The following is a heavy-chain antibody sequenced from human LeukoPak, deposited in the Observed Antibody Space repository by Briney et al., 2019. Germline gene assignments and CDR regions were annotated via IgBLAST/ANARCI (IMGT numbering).Heavy chain of an antibody. CDR2: IYYSGST. V-gene: IGHV4-39*07. J-gene: IGHJ4*02. CDR1: GGSISSSSYY. Sequence: SETLSLTCTVSGGSISSSSYYWGWIRQPPGKGLEWIGSIYYSGSTYYNPSLKSRVTISVDTSKNQFSLKLSSVTAADTAVYYCARGNTVTIYFDYWGQGTLVTVSS. D-gene: IGHD4-17*01. CDR3: ARGNTVTIYFDY.